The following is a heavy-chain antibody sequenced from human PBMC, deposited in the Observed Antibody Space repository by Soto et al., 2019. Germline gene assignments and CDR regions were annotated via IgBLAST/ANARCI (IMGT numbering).Heavy chain of an antibody. D-gene: IGHD6-6*01. Sequence: QVQLVESGGGLVQPGRSLRLSCAASGFTFSSYGMHWVRQAPGKGLEWVAVIWYDGSNKYYADSVKGRFTISRDNSKNTLYLQMNSLRAEDTAVYYCARDGLDPAFDIWCEGTMVTVSS. CDR3: ARDGLDPAFDI. CDR2: IWYDGSNK. CDR1: GFTFSSYG. V-gene: IGHV3-33*01. J-gene: IGHJ3*02.